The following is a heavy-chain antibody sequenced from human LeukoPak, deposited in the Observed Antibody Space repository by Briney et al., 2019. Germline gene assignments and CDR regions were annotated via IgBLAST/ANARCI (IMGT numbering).Heavy chain of an antibody. V-gene: IGHV3-23*01. CDR2: ISGGGGYT. J-gene: IGHJ4*02. D-gene: IGHD3-22*01. CDR1: GFTFSSYG. Sequence: GGSLRLSCAASGFTFSSYGMSWVRQAPGKGLEWVSNISGGGGYTYYADSVKGRFTISRDNANNSLYLQMNSLRAEDTAVYYCARDGYYYDSSGYYYEDYWGQGTLVTVSS. CDR3: ARDGYYYDSSGYYYEDY.